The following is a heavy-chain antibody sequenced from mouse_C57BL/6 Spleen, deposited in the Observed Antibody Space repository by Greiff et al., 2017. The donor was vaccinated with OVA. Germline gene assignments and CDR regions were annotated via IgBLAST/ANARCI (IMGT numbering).Heavy chain of an antibody. CDR3: ARQGIYYYGSSYWYFDV. V-gene: IGHV5-12*01. Sequence: DVHLVESGGGLVQPGGSLKLSCAASGFTFSDYYMYWVRQTPEKRLEWVAYISNGGGSTYYPDTVQGRFTISRDNAKNTLYLQMSRLKSEDTAMYYCARQGIYYYGSSYWYFDVWGTGTTVTVSS. CDR1: GFTFSDYY. J-gene: IGHJ1*03. CDR2: ISNGGGST. D-gene: IGHD1-1*01.